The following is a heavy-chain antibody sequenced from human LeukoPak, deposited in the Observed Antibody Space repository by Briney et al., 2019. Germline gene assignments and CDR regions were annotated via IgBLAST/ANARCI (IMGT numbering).Heavy chain of an antibody. CDR1: GGSISSYY. V-gene: IGHV4-59*01. Sequence: PSETLSLTCTVSGGSISSYYWSWIRQPPGKGLEWIGYIYYSGSTNYNPSLKSRVTISVDTSKNQFSLKLSSVTAADTAVYYCARESRMGAFDIWGQGTMVTVSS. CDR3: ARESRMGAFDI. J-gene: IGHJ3*02. CDR2: IYYSGST. D-gene: IGHD2-8*01.